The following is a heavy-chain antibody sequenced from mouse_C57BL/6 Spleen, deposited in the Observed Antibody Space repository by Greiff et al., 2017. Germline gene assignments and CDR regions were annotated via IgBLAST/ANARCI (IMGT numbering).Heavy chain of an antibody. CDR2: IYWDDDK. J-gene: IGHJ2*01. D-gene: IGHD2-10*01. V-gene: IGHV8-12*01. CDR1: GFSLSTSGMG. Sequence: QVQLKESGPGILQSSQTLSLTCSFSGFSLSTSGMGVSWIRQPSGKGLEWLAHIYWDDDKRYNPSLKSRLTISKDTSRNQVFLKITSVDTADTATYYCARSGSYYGNPYYFDYWGQGTTLTVSS. CDR3: ARSGSYYGNPYYFDY.